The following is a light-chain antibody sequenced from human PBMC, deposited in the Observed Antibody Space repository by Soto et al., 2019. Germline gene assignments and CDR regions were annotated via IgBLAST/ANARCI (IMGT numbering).Light chain of an antibody. V-gene: IGKV3-11*01. CDR2: DAS. Sequence: EIVLTQSPATLSLSPGERATLSCRASQSVSTYLAWYQQKLGQAPSLLIYDASKRATGIPARFSGSGSGTDFTLTISSLEPEDFAVYYCQQRSNWPPPFGGGTKVEIK. CDR1: QSVSTY. J-gene: IGKJ4*01. CDR3: QQRSNWPPP.